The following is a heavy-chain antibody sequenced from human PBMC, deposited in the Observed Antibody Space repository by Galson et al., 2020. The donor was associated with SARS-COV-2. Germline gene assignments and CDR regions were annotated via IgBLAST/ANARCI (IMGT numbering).Heavy chain of an antibody. CDR1: DVSISSGAYY. Sequence: SETLSLTCTVSDVSISSGAYYWNWIRQHPGKGLEWIGYIHYSGSTSLNASLKSRLTISLDTSKNQFSLKLSSVSAADTAVYYCARSRRVSYFDSWGQGALVTVSS. D-gene: IGHD3-3*01. CDR2: IHYSGST. V-gene: IGHV4-31*03. J-gene: IGHJ4*02. CDR3: ARSRRVSYFDS.